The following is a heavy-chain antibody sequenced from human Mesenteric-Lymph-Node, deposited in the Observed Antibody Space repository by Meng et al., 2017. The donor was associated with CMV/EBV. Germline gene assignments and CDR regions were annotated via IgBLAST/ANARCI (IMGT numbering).Heavy chain of an antibody. Sequence: ASVKVSCKASGYTFTGYYMHWVRQAPGQGLEWMGWINPNSGGTNYAQKFQGRVTMTRDTSISTAYMELSRLRSDDTAVYYCARSRVQKYSGSYPGAFDIWGQGTMVTVSS. CDR2: INPNSGGT. D-gene: IGHD1-26*01. CDR1: GYTFTGYY. V-gene: IGHV1-2*02. J-gene: IGHJ3*02. CDR3: ARSRVQKYSGSYPGAFDI.